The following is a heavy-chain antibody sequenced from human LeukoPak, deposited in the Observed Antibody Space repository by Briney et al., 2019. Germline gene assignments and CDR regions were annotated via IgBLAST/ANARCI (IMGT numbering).Heavy chain of an antibody. Sequence: GRSLRLSCAASGFTFTSYGMHWVRQAPGKGLEWVAVIWYDGGSKYYADSVKGRFTIFRDNSKNTLYLQMNSLRAEDTAVYYCARDEYKADAYWGQGALVTVSS. CDR1: GFTFTSYG. J-gene: IGHJ4*02. V-gene: IGHV3-33*01. CDR3: ARDEYKADAY. CDR2: IWYDGGSK. D-gene: IGHD2/OR15-2a*01.